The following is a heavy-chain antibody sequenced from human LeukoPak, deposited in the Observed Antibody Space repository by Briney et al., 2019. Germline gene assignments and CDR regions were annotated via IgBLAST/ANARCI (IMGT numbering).Heavy chain of an antibody. J-gene: IGHJ4*02. CDR2: IISNGGST. CDR3: ARAPSNAHFDY. V-gene: IGHV3-64*01. Sequence: GGALLLSFAASGFTFSSYAMHWVRRAPGKGVEYGSAIISNGGSTYYSNSVKGRFTISRDNSKDTLYLQMGSLRAEDTAVYYCARAPSNAHFDYWGQGTLVTVSS. CDR1: GFTFSSYA. D-gene: IGHD3-3*02.